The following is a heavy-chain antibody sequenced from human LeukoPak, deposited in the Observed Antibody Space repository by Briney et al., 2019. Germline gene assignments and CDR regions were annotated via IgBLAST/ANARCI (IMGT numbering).Heavy chain of an antibody. V-gene: IGHV3-21*01. J-gene: IGHJ5*02. Sequence: PGGSLRLSCAASGFTFSAYSINWVRQAPGRGLEWVSSISSSGTYIYYADSVKGRFTISTDNAKNSLSLQMNSLRAEDTAVYYCARDFRYSGSYHHWFDPWGQGTLVTVSS. CDR2: ISSSGTYI. CDR1: GFTFSAYS. CDR3: ARDFRYSGSYHHWFDP. D-gene: IGHD1-26*01.